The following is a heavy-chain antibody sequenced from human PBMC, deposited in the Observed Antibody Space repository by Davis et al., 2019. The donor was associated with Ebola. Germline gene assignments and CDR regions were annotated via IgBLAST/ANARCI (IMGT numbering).Heavy chain of an antibody. V-gene: IGHV4-59*08. Sequence: SETLSLTCTVSGGSISTDYWSWIRQPPGKGLEWIGYISYTGSTNYNPSLKSRVTISVDTSKNQVSLKLSSVTAADTAVYYCARLYYGSGSYYNWFDPWGQGTPVTVSS. CDR1: GGSISTDY. CDR3: ARLYYGSGSYYNWFDP. CDR2: ISYTGST. D-gene: IGHD3-10*01. J-gene: IGHJ5*02.